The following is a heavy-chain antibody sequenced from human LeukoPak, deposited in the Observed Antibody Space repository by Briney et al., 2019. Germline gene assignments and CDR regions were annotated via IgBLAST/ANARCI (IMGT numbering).Heavy chain of an antibody. CDR2: INPSGST. D-gene: IGHD3-10*01. J-gene: IGHJ5*02. CDR3: ARGRGT. Sequence: PSETLSLTCAVYGESVTHYYYNWLRQPPGKGLEWIGEINPSGSTNYNPSLEGRVTISVDTSKNHFSLKLSSLTAADTAIYYCARGRGTWGQGTLVTVSS. CDR1: GESVTHYY. V-gene: IGHV4-34*01.